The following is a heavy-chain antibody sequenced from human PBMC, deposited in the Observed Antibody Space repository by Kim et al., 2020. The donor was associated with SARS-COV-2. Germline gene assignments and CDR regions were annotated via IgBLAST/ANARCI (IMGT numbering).Heavy chain of an antibody. D-gene: IGHD3-10*01. J-gene: IGHJ5*02. CDR3: ARDYYGSGSYGRFDP. Sequence: PAPTRRVNISVDTSKNQFSLRLNSVTAADTAVYYCARDYYGSGSYGRFDPWGQGTLVTVSS. V-gene: IGHV4-39*07.